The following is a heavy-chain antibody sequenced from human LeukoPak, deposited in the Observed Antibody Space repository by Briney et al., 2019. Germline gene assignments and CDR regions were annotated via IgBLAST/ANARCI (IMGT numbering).Heavy chain of an antibody. J-gene: IGHJ6*03. Sequence: PSETLSLTCTVSGYSISSGYFWGWIRQPPGKGLEWIASIYRSGGTYYNPSLKSRVTISLDTSRNQFSLRLTSVTAADTAVYYCARAPDGTLYYYMDVGGKGPRVTVPS. D-gene: IGHD1-1*01. V-gene: IGHV4-38-2*02. CDR3: ARAPDGTLYYYMDV. CDR2: IYRSGGT. CDR1: GYSISSGYF.